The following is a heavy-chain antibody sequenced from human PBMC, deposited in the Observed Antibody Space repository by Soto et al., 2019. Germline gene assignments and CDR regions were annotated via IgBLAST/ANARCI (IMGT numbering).Heavy chain of an antibody. CDR3: ARDKVVDATLITLRDAFDI. CDR1: GYPFTSYA. Sequence: XSVKVSCTASGYPFTSYAMQWVRQAPGQRLEWMGWINAGNGNTKYSQKFQGRVTITRDTSASTAYMELSSLRSEDTAVYYCARDKVVDATLITLRDAFDIWGQGTMVTVSS. J-gene: IGHJ3*02. D-gene: IGHD2-15*01. CDR2: INAGNGNT. V-gene: IGHV1-3*01.